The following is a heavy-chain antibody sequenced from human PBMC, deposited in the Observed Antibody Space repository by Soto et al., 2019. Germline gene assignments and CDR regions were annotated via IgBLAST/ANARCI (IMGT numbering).Heavy chain of an antibody. V-gene: IGHV3-33*01. CDR2: IWYDGSNK. CDR1: GFTFSSYG. Sequence: GGSLRLSCAASGFTFSSYGMHWVRQAPGKGLEWVAVIWYDGSNKYYADSVKGRFTISRDNSKNTLYLQMNSLRAEDTAVYYCARSATTTDRRNWFDPWGQGTLVTVSS. CDR3: ARSATTTDRRNWFDP. D-gene: IGHD1-1*01. J-gene: IGHJ5*02.